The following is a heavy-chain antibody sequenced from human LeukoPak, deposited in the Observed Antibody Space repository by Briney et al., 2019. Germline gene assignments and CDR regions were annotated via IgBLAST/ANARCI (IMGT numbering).Heavy chain of an antibody. CDR1: GFTFSSYA. D-gene: IGHD3-22*01. J-gene: IGHJ5*02. CDR2: ISGSGVNT. Sequence: GGSLRLSCAASGFTFSSYAMSWVRQAPGKGLEWVSAISGSGVNTYYADSAKGRFTISRDNSKNTLSLQMNSLRAEDTAVYYCAKETSSGYPNWLDPWGQGTLVTVSS. V-gene: IGHV3-23*01. CDR3: AKETSSGYPNWLDP.